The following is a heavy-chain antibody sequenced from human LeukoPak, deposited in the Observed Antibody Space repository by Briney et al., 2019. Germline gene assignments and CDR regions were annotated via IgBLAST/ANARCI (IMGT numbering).Heavy chain of an antibody. CDR2: ITSSGSYI. Sequence: PGGSLRLSCAASGFTFSSYNMNWVRQAPGKGLEWVSSITSSGSYIYYGDSVKGRFTISRDIAKSSLYLEMNSLRAEDTAVYYCARGWSSGYSDYWGQGTLVTVSS. CDR1: GFTFSSYN. CDR3: ARGWSSGYSDY. J-gene: IGHJ4*02. D-gene: IGHD3-22*01. V-gene: IGHV3-21*01.